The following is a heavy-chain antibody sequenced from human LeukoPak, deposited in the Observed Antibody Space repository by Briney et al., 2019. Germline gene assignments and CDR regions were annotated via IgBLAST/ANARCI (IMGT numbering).Heavy chain of an antibody. J-gene: IGHJ3*02. CDR3: GRVTLYAFDI. D-gene: IGHD4-23*01. CDR1: GNTSSSYF. CDR2: ISPSGGTT. V-gene: IGHV1-46*01. Sequence: ASVKVSCKASGNTSSSYFIHWVRQAPGHGLEWMGIISPSGGTTSYAQEFQGRVTMTRDTSTSTVYMELSSLRSEDTAVYYCGRVTLYAFDIWGQGTMVTVSS.